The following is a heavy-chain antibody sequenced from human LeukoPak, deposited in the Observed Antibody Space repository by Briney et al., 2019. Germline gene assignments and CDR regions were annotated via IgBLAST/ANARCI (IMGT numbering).Heavy chain of an antibody. CDR2: IYVSGRT. V-gene: IGHV4-4*07. Sequence: SETLSLTCAVSGDSMTNYYWSWIRQPAGQGLEWIGHIYVSGRTNFNPSFKSRVSMSIDTSKKQFSLNLTSVSAADTAVYFCARDRWELTPAKGWFDSWGQGTLVTVSS. CDR3: ARDRWELTPAKGWFDS. J-gene: IGHJ5*01. CDR1: GDSMTNYY. D-gene: IGHD1-26*01.